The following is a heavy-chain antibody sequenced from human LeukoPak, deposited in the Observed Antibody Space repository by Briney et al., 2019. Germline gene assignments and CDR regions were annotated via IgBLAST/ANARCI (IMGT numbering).Heavy chain of an antibody. CDR3: ARGSSDVLTGYYHF. CDR1: GYTFNDYY. D-gene: IGHD3-9*01. J-gene: IGHJ4*02. CDR2: INPNSGRT. V-gene: IGHV1-2*02. Sequence: ASVKVSCKTSGYTFNDYYVHWVRQAPGQGLEWMGWINPNSGRTNYAPKFQGRVTLTTDTSISTAYMELSSLISGDTALYFCARGSSDVLTGYYHFWGQGTLVTVSS.